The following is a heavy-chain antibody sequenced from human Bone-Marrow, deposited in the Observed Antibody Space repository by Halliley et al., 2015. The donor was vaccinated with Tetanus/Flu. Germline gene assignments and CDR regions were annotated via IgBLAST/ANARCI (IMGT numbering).Heavy chain of an antibody. J-gene: IGHJ4*02. CDR1: GFTFSSHA. V-gene: IGHV3-23*01. CDR2: ITGSGVTT. D-gene: IGHD3-10*01. CDR3: AKERYASGSSFFDH. Sequence: SLRLSCATSGFTFSSHAMSWVRQAPGKGLEWVSGITGSGVTTDYADSVKGRFSISRDNSRNMLFLQINSLGAEDTALYYCAKERYASGSSFFDHGGQGTLVTVSS.